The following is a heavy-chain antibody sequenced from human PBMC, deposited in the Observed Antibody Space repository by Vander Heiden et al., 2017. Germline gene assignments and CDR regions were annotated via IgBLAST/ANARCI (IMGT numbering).Heavy chain of an antibody. CDR1: GFTFSDYS. D-gene: IGHD3-10*01. J-gene: IGHJ3*02. CDR3: ASLMVRGVMRGVAFDI. Sequence: EVQLMESGGGLVQPGGSLRLSCAASGFTFSDYSINWVRQAPGKGLEWVSHISGSADDIHYADSVKGRFTISRDNARNSLYLQMNSLRDEDTAVYYCASLMVRGVMRGVAFDIWGQGTMVTVSS. V-gene: IGHV3-48*02. CDR2: ISGSADDI.